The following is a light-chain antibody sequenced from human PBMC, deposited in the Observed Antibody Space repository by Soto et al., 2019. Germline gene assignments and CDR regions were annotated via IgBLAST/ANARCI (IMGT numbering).Light chain of an antibody. CDR2: DAS. J-gene: IGKJ4*01. V-gene: IGKV3-11*01. CDR3: QQRSDWPLT. CDR1: QSVSNY. Sequence: EIVLTQSPATLSLSPGERATLSCRARQSVSNYLAWYQQRPGQAPRLLIYDASNRATGIPARFSGSGSGTDFTLTISSLEPEDVAVYYCQQRSDWPLTFGGGTKVEIK.